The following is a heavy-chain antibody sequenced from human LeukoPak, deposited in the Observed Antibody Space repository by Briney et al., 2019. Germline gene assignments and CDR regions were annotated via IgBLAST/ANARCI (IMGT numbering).Heavy chain of an antibody. Sequence: PSETLSLTCTVSGGSISSYYWSWIRQPPGKGLEWIGYIYYSGSTNYNPSLKSRVIISVDTSKNQFSLKLSSVTAADTAVYYCARVRVAATPNDAFDIWGQGTMVTVSS. CDR3: ARVRVAATPNDAFDI. CDR1: GGSISSYY. J-gene: IGHJ3*02. D-gene: IGHD2-15*01. CDR2: IYYSGST. V-gene: IGHV4-59*01.